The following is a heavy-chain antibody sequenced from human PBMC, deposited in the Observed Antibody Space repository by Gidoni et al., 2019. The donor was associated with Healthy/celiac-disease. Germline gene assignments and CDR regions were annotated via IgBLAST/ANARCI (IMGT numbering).Heavy chain of an antibody. CDR3: AREGDGPTTDYGMDV. J-gene: IGHJ6*02. D-gene: IGHD1-26*01. CDR2: IYYSGRT. CDR1: GGPISSGAYY. V-gene: IGHV4-30-4*01. Sequence: QVQLQASGPGRGTPSQTLSLTCPGSGGPISSGAYYWCWIRQPPGKGLALIGYIYYSGRTYYNPSRKSRVTIAVDTSKNPFSLKLGSVTAADTAVYYCAREGDGPTTDYGMDVWGQGTTVTVSS.